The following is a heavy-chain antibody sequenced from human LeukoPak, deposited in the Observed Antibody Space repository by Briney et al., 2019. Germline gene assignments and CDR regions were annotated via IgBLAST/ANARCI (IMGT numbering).Heavy chain of an antibody. J-gene: IGHJ5*02. Sequence: GGSLRLSCAASGFTFSSHWMSWVRQAPGKGLEWVANIKQDGSEKYYVDSVKGRFTISRDNAKNSLYLQMNSLRAEDTAVYYCARETAVNWFDPWGQGTLVTVSS. V-gene: IGHV3-7*01. CDR3: ARETAVNWFDP. CDR2: IKQDGSEK. CDR1: GFTFSSHW.